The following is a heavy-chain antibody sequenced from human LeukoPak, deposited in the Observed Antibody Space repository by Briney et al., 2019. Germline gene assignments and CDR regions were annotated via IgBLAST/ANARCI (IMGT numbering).Heavy chain of an antibody. V-gene: IGHV1-18*01. CDR3: AREFEASMYYYDSSGPTRGFDP. Sequence: ASVKVSCKASGYTFTSYGISWVRQAPGQGLEWMGWISAYNGNTNYTQKLQGRVTMTTDTSTSTAYMELRSLRSEDTAVYYCAREFEASMYYYDSSGPTRGFDPWGQGTLVTVSS. CDR2: ISAYNGNT. CDR1: GYTFTSYG. J-gene: IGHJ5*02. D-gene: IGHD3-22*01.